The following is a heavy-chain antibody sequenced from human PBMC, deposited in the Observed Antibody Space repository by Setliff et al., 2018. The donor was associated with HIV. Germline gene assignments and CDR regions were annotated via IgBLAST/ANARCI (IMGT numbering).Heavy chain of an antibody. CDR1: GFTFSSYS. J-gene: IGHJ4*02. Sequence: PGGSLRLSCAASGFTFSSYSMNWVRQAPGKGLEWVSYISSSSSTLYYADSVKGRFTISRDNAKNSLYLQMNSLRAEDTAVYYCARVPAAGHSGYWGQGTLVTVSS. D-gene: IGHD6-13*01. V-gene: IGHV3-48*04. CDR2: ISSSSSTL. CDR3: ARVPAAGHSGY.